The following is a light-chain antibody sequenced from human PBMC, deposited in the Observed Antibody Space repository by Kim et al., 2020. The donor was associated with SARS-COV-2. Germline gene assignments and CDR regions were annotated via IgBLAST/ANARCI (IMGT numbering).Light chain of an antibody. J-gene: IGKJ1*01. CDR3: QQYGSSPT. CDR2: EAS. V-gene: IGKV3-20*01. CDR1: QTVRDNY. Sequence: ENVLTQSPGTLSLSPGERATLSCRASQTVRDNYLAWYQHKPGQAPRLLIYEASNRASDIPDRFSDRGSGTDFTLIINRLEPEDFAVYFCQQYGSSPTFGQGNKVDIK.